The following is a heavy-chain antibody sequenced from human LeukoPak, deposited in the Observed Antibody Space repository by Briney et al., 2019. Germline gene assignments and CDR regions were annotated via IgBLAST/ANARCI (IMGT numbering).Heavy chain of an antibody. CDR1: GGSISSYY. V-gene: IGHV4-59*12. J-gene: IGHJ4*02. Sequence: SETLSLTCTVSGGSISSYYWSWIRQPPGKGLEWIGYIYYSGSTNYNPSLKSRVTISVDTSKNQFSLKLSSVTAADTAVYYCARAAIQLWSFDYWGQGTLVTVSS. D-gene: IGHD5-18*01. CDR3: ARAAIQLWSFDY. CDR2: IYYSGST.